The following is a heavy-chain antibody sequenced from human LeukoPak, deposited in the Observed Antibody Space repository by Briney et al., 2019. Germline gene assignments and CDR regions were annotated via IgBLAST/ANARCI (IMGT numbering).Heavy chain of an antibody. CDR2: IWYDGSNK. Sequence: PGGSLRLSCAASGFTFSSYGMHWVRQAPGKGLEWVAVIWYDGSNKYYADSVKGRFTISRDNSKNTLYLQMNSLRAEDTAVYYCAKDRREAFYFDYWGRGTLVTVSS. CDR1: GFTFSSYG. CDR3: AKDRREAFYFDY. J-gene: IGHJ4*02. V-gene: IGHV3-33*06.